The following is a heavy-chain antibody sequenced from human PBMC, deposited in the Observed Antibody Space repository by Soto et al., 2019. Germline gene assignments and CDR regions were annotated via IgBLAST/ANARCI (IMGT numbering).Heavy chain of an antibody. CDR3: ARLADIVAKITTHYYYGVDV. Sequence: ASVKVSCKASGGTFSRNAISWVRQAPGQGLEWMGGIIPIFGTTNYAQTFQGRVTITADKSTSTAYMELRSLRSEDTAVYYCARLADIVAKITTHYYYGVDVWGQGTTVTVSS. V-gene: IGHV1-69*06. CDR1: GGTFSRNA. J-gene: IGHJ6*02. CDR2: IIPIFGTT. D-gene: IGHD5-12*01.